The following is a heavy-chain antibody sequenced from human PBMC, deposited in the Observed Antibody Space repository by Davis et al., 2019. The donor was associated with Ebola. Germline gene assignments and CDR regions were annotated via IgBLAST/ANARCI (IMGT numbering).Heavy chain of an antibody. CDR1: GGSINTYF. Sequence: SETLSLTCTVSGGSINTYFWSWIRQPPGKGLEWIGNIHYFGNPNYNPSLKSRVTMSVDTSKNQFALKLGSVTAADTAVYYCARGNYGDYIVLYYYNMDVWGQGTTVTVSS. CDR2: IHYFGNP. V-gene: IGHV4-59*01. D-gene: IGHD4-17*01. J-gene: IGHJ6*02. CDR3: ARGNYGDYIVLYYYNMDV.